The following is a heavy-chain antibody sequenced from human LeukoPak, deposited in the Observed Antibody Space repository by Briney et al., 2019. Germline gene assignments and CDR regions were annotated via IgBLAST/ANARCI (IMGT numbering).Heavy chain of an antibody. V-gene: IGHV3-30*18. D-gene: IGHD1-26*01. CDR3: AKDSGIVGASPYYYYGMDV. CDR2: ISYDGSNK. Sequence: GGSLRLSCAAPGFTLRNYGLHRVRPAPGKGLEWVAVISYDGSNKYYADSVKGRFTIARDNSKNTPYLQMNSLRAEDTAVYYCAKDSGIVGASPYYYYGMDVWGQGTTVTVSS. J-gene: IGHJ6*02. CDR1: GFTLRNYG.